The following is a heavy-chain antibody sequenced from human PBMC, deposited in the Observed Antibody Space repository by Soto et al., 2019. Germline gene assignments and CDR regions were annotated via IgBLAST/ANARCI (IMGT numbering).Heavy chain of an antibody. CDR2: IHYTGAI. Sequence: QVLLQQSGPGLVEPSQTLSLTCAVSGGSISSEYYHWTWIRQSPGKGLEWIGYIHYTGAIMYNPSFKSRLTMSVDTSKNQFSLQLTSVTAADTAVYFCVREVDAGDRDHYAFDVWGQGTTVTVSS. CDR1: GGSISSEYYH. V-gene: IGHV4-30-4*08. J-gene: IGHJ6*02. CDR3: VREVDAGDRDHYAFDV. D-gene: IGHD3-16*01.